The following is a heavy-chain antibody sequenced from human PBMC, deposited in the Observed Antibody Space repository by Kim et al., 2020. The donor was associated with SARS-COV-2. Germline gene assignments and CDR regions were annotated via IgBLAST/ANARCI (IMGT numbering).Heavy chain of an antibody. CDR1: GGSINNYY. CDR2: IYYTGRT. Sequence: SETLSLTCIVSGGSINNYYWSWIRQPPGKGLEWIGYIYYTGRTNYNPSLTSRVNISVDSSMNQISLTLTSVTAADTAVYYCVRGGFSGNYPIEDAFDIWGQGTKVTVSS. D-gene: IGHD1-26*01. CDR3: VRGGFSGNYPIEDAFDI. J-gene: IGHJ3*02. V-gene: IGHV4-59*01.